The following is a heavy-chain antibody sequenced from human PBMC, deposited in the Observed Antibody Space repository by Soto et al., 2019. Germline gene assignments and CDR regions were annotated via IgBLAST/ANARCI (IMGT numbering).Heavy chain of an antibody. V-gene: IGHV3-30*18. CDR1: GLTFSSYG. CDR2: ISYDGSNK. CDR3: AKLSLISGRYCSSTSCHNWFDP. J-gene: IGHJ5*02. Sequence: GGSLRLSCAASGLTFSSYGMHWVRQAPGKGLEWVAVISYDGSNKYYADSVKGRFTISRDNSKNTLYLQMNSLRAEDTAVYYCAKLSLISGRYCSSTSCHNWFDPWGQGTLVTVSS. D-gene: IGHD2-2*01.